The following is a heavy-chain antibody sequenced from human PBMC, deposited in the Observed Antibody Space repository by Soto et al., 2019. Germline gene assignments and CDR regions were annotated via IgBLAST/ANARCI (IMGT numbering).Heavy chain of an antibody. J-gene: IGHJ4*02. D-gene: IGHD5-12*01. Sequence: QVQLVESGGGVVQPGRSPRLSCAASGFTFRSYAMHWVRQSPGKGLEWVAVIPYDGSNKYYADSVKGRFTISRDNSKNPLYLQMNSRIAEDTAVFSCSRDGSRSGYDGGIDYWGQGTLVTVSP. CDR3: SRDGSRSGYDGGIDY. V-gene: IGHV3-30-3*01. CDR2: IPYDGSNK. CDR1: GFTFRSYA.